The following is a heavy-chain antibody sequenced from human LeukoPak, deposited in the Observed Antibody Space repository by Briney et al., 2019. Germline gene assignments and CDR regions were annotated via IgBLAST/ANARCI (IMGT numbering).Heavy chain of an antibody. Sequence: ASVKVSCKASGYTFTGYYVHWVRQAPGQGLEWMGWINPNSGGTNYAQKFQGRVTMTRDTSISTAYIELSRLRSDDTAVYYCARGEAYYDFWSGRNYGMDVWGQGTTVTVSS. CDR1: GYTFTGYY. CDR3: ARGEAYYDFWSGRNYGMDV. D-gene: IGHD3-3*01. CDR2: INPNSGGT. J-gene: IGHJ6*02. V-gene: IGHV1-2*02.